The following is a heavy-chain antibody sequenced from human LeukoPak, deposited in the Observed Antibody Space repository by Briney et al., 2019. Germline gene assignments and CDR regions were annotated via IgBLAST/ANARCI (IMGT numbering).Heavy chain of an antibody. CDR3: AKERVSYHFVY. CDR1: GFTFSTSP. J-gene: IGHJ4*02. CDR2: ISGDGTNA. V-gene: IGHV3-23*01. Sequence: GGSLRLSCAASGFTFSTSPMNGVRQAPGKGLEWVSAISGDGTNAYYPDSVKGRFTISRDNSKNTVFLQMNSLRAEDTAIYYCAKERVSYHFVYWGQGTLVTVSS. D-gene: IGHD1-26*01.